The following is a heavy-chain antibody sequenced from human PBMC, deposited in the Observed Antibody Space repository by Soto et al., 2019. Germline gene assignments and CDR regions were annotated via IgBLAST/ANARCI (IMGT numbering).Heavy chain of an antibody. V-gene: IGHV4-30-4*01. CDR3: VRGDPGACSSTSCSGAFDL. CDR2: IYYSGST. D-gene: IGHD2-2*01. J-gene: IGHJ3*01. CDR1: GGSISSGDYY. Sequence: QVQLQESGPGLVKPSQTLSLTCTVSGGSISSGDYYWNWIRQPPGKGLEWIGSIYYSGSTYYSPSIKSRVTISVGTSKNQFSLKLSSVTAADTAVYYCVRGDPGACSSTSCSGAFDLWGRGTMVAVSS.